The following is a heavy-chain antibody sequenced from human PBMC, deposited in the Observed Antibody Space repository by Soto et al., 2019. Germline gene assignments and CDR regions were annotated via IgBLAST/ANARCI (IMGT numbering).Heavy chain of an antibody. CDR3: ARDRRWLWAKTDYYYYGMDV. Sequence: SETLSLTCTVSGGSVSSGSYYWSWIRQPPGKGLEWIGYIYYSGSTNYNPSLKSRVTISVDTSKNQFSLKLSSVTAADTAVYYCARDRRWLWAKTDYYYYGMDVWGQGTTVTVSS. V-gene: IGHV4-61*01. CDR1: GGSVSSGSYY. CDR2: IYYSGST. D-gene: IGHD5-18*01. J-gene: IGHJ6*02.